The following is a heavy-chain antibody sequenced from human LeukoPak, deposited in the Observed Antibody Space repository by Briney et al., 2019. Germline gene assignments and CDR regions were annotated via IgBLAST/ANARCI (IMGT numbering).Heavy chain of an antibody. CDR1: GFTFSSYA. J-gene: IGHJ3*02. CDR2: ISGSGGRT. CDR3: ATIPLPTGYYDKVHDAFDI. Sequence: GGSLRLSCAASGFTFSSYAMSWARQAPGKGLEWVSAISGSGGRTYYADSVKGRFTISRDNAKNSLYLQMNSLRAEDTAVYYCATIPLPTGYYDKVHDAFDIWGQGTMVTVSS. V-gene: IGHV3-23*01. D-gene: IGHD3-22*01.